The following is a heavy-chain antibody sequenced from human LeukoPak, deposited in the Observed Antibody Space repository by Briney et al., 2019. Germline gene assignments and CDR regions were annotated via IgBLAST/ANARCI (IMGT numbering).Heavy chain of an antibody. CDR1: GFTVSSNY. V-gene: IGHV3-66*01. CDR3: ARDYYDYVWGSYRFDAFDI. CDR2: IYSGGST. Sequence: GGSLRLSCAASGFTVSSNYMSWVRQAPGKGLEWVSVIYSGGSTYYADSVKGRFTISRDNSKNTPYLQMNSLRAEDTAVYYCARDYYDYVWGSYRFDAFDIWGQGTMVTVSS. D-gene: IGHD3-16*02. J-gene: IGHJ3*02.